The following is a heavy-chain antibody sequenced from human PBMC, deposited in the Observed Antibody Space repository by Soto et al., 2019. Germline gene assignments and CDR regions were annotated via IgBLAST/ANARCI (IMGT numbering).Heavy chain of an antibody. Sequence: GGSLRLSCAASGFNFNNYVMSWVRQAPGKGLEWVSFVSASGLSTDYADSVKGRFTISRDNSKNRLVLQMNRLRAEDAAVYYCARHLLVWVGEISCPFDSWGPGTLVTVSS. CDR3: ARHLLVWVGEISCPFDS. CDR1: GFNFNNYV. J-gene: IGHJ4*02. V-gene: IGHV3-23*01. CDR2: VSASGLST. D-gene: IGHD3-10*01.